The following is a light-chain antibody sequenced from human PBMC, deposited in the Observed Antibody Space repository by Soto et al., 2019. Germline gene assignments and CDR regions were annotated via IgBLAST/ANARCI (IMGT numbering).Light chain of an antibody. Sequence: QSALTQPRSVSGSPGQSVTISCTGTSSDVGSYNYVSWYQRHPGKAPKLMIYDVNKRPSGVPDRFSGSKSGNTASLTISGLQAEDEADYYCCSYAGSYTLYVFGTGTKLTVL. V-gene: IGLV2-11*01. J-gene: IGLJ1*01. CDR1: SSDVGSYNY. CDR3: CSYAGSYTLYV. CDR2: DVN.